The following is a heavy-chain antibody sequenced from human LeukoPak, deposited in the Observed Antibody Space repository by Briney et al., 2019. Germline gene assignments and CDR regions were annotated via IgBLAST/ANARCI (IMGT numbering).Heavy chain of an antibody. CDR1: GFTFSRSA. CDR2: ISSSGNT. Sequence: GGSLRLSCAASGFTFSRSAMTWVRQTPGKGLDWVSSISSSGNTYYADSVKGRFTISRDNSKNMLYLQMNSLRAEDTAVYYCAKDLGDGDYSLDAFDIWGQGTMVTVSS. CDR3: AKDLGDGDYSLDAFDI. J-gene: IGHJ3*02. D-gene: IGHD4-17*01. V-gene: IGHV3-23*01.